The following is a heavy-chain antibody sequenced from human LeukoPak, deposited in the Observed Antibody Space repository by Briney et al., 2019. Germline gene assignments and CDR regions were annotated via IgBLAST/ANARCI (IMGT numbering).Heavy chain of an antibody. CDR3: AKDRGEWELLYYMDV. V-gene: IGHV3-43*01. Sequence: GGSLRLSCAASGFTFADYTMHWVRQAPGKGLEWVSLISWDGGSTYYADSVKGRFTISRDNSKNSLYLQTNSLRTEDTALYYCAKDRGEWELLYYMDVWGKGTTVTVSS. D-gene: IGHD1-26*01. CDR1: GFTFADYT. J-gene: IGHJ6*03. CDR2: ISWDGGST.